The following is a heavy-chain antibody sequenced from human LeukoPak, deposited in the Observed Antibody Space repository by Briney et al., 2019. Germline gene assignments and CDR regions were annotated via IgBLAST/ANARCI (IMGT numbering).Heavy chain of an antibody. CDR3: ARGDWPQGYYYYGMDV. Sequence: PSETLSLTCTVSGGSISSYYWSWIRQPPGTGLEWIGYIYYSGSTNYNPSLTSRVTISVDTSKNQFSLKLSSVTAADTAVYYCARGDWPQGYYYYGMDVWGQGTTVTVSS. J-gene: IGHJ6*02. CDR2: IYYSGST. D-gene: IGHD3-9*01. CDR1: GGSISSYY. V-gene: IGHV4-59*01.